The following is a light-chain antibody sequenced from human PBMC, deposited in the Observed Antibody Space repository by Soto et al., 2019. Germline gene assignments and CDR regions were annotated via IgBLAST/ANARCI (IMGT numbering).Light chain of an antibody. CDR3: QQYGRSGT. CDR1: QSVSDK. V-gene: IGKV3-20*01. Sequence: EVRVTQSPDTLYVSPGERVTLSCRASQSVSDKLAWYQQKPGQGPRLLIYGASNRATGIPDRFSGSGSGTDFTLTISRLEPEDFAVYYCQQYGRSGTFGQGTKVDIK. CDR2: GAS. J-gene: IGKJ1*01.